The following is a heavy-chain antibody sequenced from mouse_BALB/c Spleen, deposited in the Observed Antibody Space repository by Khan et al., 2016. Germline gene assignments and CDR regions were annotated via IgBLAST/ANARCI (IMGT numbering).Heavy chain of an antibody. Sequence: EVQLQESGTVLARPGASVKMSCKASVYSFTSYLIHWVKQRPGQGLEWIGDIYPGNSDTRYNQQFKDKAKLTSGTSASTAYMELSSLTKEDSAVYYCTRGGFSSFAYWGQGTLVTVSA. CDR2: IYPGNSDT. V-gene: IGHV1-5*01. CDR1: VYSFTSYL. CDR3: TRGGFSSFAY. D-gene: IGHD1-3*01. J-gene: IGHJ3*01.